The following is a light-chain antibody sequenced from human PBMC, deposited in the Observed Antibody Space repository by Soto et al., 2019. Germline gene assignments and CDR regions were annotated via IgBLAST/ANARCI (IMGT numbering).Light chain of an antibody. Sequence: AIKMTQSPSSLSASVGDRVTISCRESQGIGNALGWYRQKPGKPPKVLIYGASNLQSGVPSRFSGSGAGTDFTLAISSLQPDDVATDFCQQYETFSGTFCPGTKVDIK. J-gene: IGKJ1*01. CDR3: QQYETFSGT. V-gene: IGKV1-13*02. CDR2: GAS. CDR1: QGIGNA.